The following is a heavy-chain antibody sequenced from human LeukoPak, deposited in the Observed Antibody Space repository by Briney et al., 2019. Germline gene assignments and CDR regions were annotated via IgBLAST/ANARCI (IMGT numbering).Heavy chain of an antibody. V-gene: IGHV3-7*01. CDR3: ATPGISGSYDY. Sequence: GGSLRLSCAASGFTFSSYWMSWVRQAPGKGLEWVANIKQDGSEKYYVDSVKGRFTISRDNAKNSLYLQMNSLRAEGTAVYYCATPGISGSYDYWGQGTLVTVSS. CDR1: GFTFSSYW. D-gene: IGHD1-26*01. J-gene: IGHJ4*02. CDR2: IKQDGSEK.